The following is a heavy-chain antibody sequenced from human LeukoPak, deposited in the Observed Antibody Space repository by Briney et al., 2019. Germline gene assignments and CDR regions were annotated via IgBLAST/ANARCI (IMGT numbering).Heavy chain of an antibody. J-gene: IGHJ3*01. CDR3: GRDPNGDYVGAFEF. V-gene: IGHV3-23*01. Sequence: GGSLRLSCEASGFTFSNYAMGWVPQAPGKGLEWVSAISGSGDGTYYAGSVKGRFTISRDNSKNTLYLQMNSLRAEDSAVYFCGRDPNGDYVGAFEFWGQGTLVTVSS. CDR2: ISGSGDGT. CDR1: GFTFSNYA. D-gene: IGHD4-17*01.